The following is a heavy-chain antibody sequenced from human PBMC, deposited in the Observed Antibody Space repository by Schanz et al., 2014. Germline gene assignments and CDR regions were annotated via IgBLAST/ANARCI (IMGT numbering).Heavy chain of an antibody. CDR1: GYTFTSYG. CDR3: VRDAGWAFGDYHGMDV. V-gene: IGHV1-18*01. D-gene: IGHD3-10*01. CDR2: ISVYHGHT. J-gene: IGHJ6*02. Sequence: QGQLVQSGAEVKKPGASVKVSCKASGYTFTSYGITWVRQAPGQGLEWMGWISVYHGHTNYAEKVHGRVTMTTDTSTSTAYMELRSLISDDTAVYYCVRDAGWAFGDYHGMDVWGQGTSVTDSS.